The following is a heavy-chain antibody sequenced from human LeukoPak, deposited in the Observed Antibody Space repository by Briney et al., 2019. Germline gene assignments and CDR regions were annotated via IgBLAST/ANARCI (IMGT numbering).Heavy chain of an antibody. J-gene: IGHJ5*02. V-gene: IGHV3-7*01. CDR1: GFTFSSYA. CDR3: ARVVDYGWFDP. Sequence: GGSLRLSCAASGFTFSSYAMHWVRQAPGKGLEWVANIKEDGTTIYYVDSVKGRFTISRDNAKNSLYLRMNSVRDEDTAVYYCARVVDYGWFDPWGQGTLVAVSS. D-gene: IGHD3-16*01. CDR2: IKEDGTTI.